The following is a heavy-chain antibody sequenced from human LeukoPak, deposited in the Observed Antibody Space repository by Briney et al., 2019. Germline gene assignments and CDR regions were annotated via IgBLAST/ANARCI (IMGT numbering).Heavy chain of an antibody. D-gene: IGHD3-3*01. Sequence: ASVKVSCKASGYTFTSYDINWVRQATGQGLEWMGWVNPNSGNTGYAQKFQGRVTMTRNTSISTAYMELSSLRSEDTAVYYCARGGKDTIVLYYYYYMDVWGKGTTVTVSS. CDR3: ARGGKDTIVLYYYYYMDV. CDR2: VNPNSGNT. J-gene: IGHJ6*03. CDR1: GYTFTSYD. V-gene: IGHV1-8*01.